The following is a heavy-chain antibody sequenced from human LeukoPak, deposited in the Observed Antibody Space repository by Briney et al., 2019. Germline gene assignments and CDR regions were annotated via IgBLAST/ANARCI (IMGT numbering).Heavy chain of an antibody. J-gene: IGHJ5*02. CDR2: IYYSGST. D-gene: IGHD2-2*01. V-gene: IGHV4-39*07. Sequence: SETLSLTCTVSGGSISSSSYYWGWIRQPPGKGLEWIGSIYYSGSTYYNPSLKSRVTISVDTSKNQFSLKLSSVTAADTAVYYCARVGYQDIVVVPAAQMAPTPHEHWFDPWGQGTLVTVSS. CDR1: GGSISSSSYY. CDR3: ARVGYQDIVVVPAAQMAPTPHEHWFDP.